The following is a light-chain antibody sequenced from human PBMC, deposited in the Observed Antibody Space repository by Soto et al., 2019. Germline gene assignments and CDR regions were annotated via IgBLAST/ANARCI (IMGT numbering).Light chain of an antibody. Sequence: QLVLTQPPSASASLGASVRLTCTLNSGHSSYAIAWHQQQPEKGPQYLMKINSDGSHSKGGGIPDRFSGSSSGAERYLTISSLQSEDEADYYCQAWGTGMVFGGGTKVTAL. CDR2: INSDGSH. CDR1: SGHSSYA. CDR3: QAWGTGMV. V-gene: IGLV4-69*01. J-gene: IGLJ2*01.